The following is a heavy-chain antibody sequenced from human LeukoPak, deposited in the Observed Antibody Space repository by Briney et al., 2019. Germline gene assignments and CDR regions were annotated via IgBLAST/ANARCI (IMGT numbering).Heavy chain of an antibody. V-gene: IGHV3-23*01. Sequence: GGSLRLSCAASGFTFRTFAMSWVRQAPGKGLEWVSGFSDNSGSTYYADSVKGRFTISRDNSKDTLYLQMDGLRAEDTAICYCAKVYTTGWSYFDYWGQGILVTVSS. CDR2: FSDNSGST. CDR3: AKVYTTGWSYFDY. J-gene: IGHJ4*02. CDR1: GFTFRTFA. D-gene: IGHD6-19*01.